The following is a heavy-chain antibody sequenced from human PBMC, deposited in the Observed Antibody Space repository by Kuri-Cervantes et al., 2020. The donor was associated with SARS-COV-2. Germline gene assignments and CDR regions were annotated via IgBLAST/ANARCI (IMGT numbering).Heavy chain of an antibody. CDR2: ISAYNGNT. J-gene: IGHJ2*01. D-gene: IGHD1-1*01. CDR3: ARACGTTLNWYFDL. CDR1: GYIFISYG. Sequence: ASVKVSCKTSGYIFISYGIRWVRQAPGQGLEWMGRISAYNGNTKHAQDLQGRVTIATDTSTSTVYMELRSLTSDDTAVYYCARACGTTLNWYFDLWGRGTLVTVSS. V-gene: IGHV1-18*04.